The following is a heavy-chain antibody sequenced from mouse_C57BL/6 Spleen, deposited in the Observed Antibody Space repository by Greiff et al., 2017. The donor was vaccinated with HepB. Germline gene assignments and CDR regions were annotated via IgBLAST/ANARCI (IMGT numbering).Heavy chain of an antibody. J-gene: IGHJ3*01. CDR3: ARFSYGSSLAY. D-gene: IGHD1-1*01. V-gene: IGHV5-17*01. Sequence: EVNVVESGGGLVKPGGSLKLSCAASGFTFSDYGMHWVRQAPEKGLEWVAYISSGSSTIYYADTVKGRFTISRDNAKNTLFLQMTSLRSEDTAMYYCARFSYGSSLAYWGQGTLVTVSA. CDR1: GFTFSDYG. CDR2: ISSGSSTI.